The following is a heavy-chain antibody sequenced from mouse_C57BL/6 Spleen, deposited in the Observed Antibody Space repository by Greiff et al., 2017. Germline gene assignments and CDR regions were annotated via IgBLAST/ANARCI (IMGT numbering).Heavy chain of an antibody. J-gene: IGHJ3*01. V-gene: IGHV1-15*01. D-gene: IGHD1-1*01. CDR3: TRSEYCGSSYVWFAY. Sequence: VQLQQSGAELVRPGASVTLSCKASGYTFTDYEMHWVKQTPVHGLEWIGAIDPETGGTAYNQKFKGKAILTADKSSSTAYMELRSLTSEDSAVYYCTRSEYCGSSYVWFAYWGQGTLVTVSA. CDR2: IDPETGGT. CDR1: GYTFTDYE.